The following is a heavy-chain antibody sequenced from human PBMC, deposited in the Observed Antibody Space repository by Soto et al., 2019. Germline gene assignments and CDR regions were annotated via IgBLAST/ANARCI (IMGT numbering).Heavy chain of an antibody. CDR3: CASSVVTPFAY. Sequence: EVQLVESGGGLVQPGGSLRLSCAASGLTLSGYWMHWVRQAPGKGLAWVSVIKNDGSSISYADSVKGRFTVSRDNAKNTLYLQMNSLRAEDTAVYFCCASSVVTPFAYWVQGILVTVSS. D-gene: IGHD2-21*02. V-gene: IGHV3-74*01. J-gene: IGHJ4*02. CDR1: GLTLSGYW. CDR2: IKNDGSSI.